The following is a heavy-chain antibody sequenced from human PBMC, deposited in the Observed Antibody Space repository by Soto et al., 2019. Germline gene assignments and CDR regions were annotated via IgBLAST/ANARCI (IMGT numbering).Heavy chain of an antibody. CDR1: GFSFSLYG. Sequence: GGSLRLSCAASGFSFSLYGMHWVRQAPGKGLEWVTVISSDGNNQWYADSVRGRFTISRDNSKNTLYLQMNTLRPEDTAVYYCAALLLIPPGASDYWGPGTLVTVST. D-gene: IGHD2-8*02. CDR2: ISSDGNNQ. J-gene: IGHJ4*02. CDR3: AALLLIPPGASDY. V-gene: IGHV3-30*03.